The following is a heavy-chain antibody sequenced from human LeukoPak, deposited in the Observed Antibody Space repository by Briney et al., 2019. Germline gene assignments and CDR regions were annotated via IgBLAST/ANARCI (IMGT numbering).Heavy chain of an antibody. D-gene: IGHD6-13*01. CDR1: GYTFTSYA. V-gene: IGHV7-4-1*02. CDR2: INTNTGNP. J-gene: IGHJ4*02. Sequence: ASVKVSCKASGYTFTSYAMNWVRQAPGQGLEWMGWINTNTGNPTYAQGFTGRFVFSLDTSVSTAYLQISSLKAEDTAVYYCARDKGEYGSSWYDRFDYWGQGTLVTVSS. CDR3: ARDKGEYGSSWYDRFDY.